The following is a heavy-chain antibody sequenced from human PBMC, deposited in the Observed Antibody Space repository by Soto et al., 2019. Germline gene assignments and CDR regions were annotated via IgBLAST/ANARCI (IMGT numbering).Heavy chain of an antibody. CDR2: VYYRGRS. D-gene: IGHD4-17*01. Sequence: SETLSLTCTVSGGSVTNSSYYWGWIRQSPGKGLEWIGSVYYRGRSYSKSSVKSRVTISVDTSKNRFSLSLNSVTASDAAVYFCVSQRTTVPTQAYFDYWGPGALVTVSS. CDR1: GGSVTNSSYY. CDR3: VSQRTTVPTQAYFDY. V-gene: IGHV4-39*01. J-gene: IGHJ4*02.